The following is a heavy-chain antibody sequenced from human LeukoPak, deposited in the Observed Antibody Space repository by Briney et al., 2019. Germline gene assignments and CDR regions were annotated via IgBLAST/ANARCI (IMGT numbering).Heavy chain of an antibody. CDR3: AREWRTRGFRSGWHIHFDY. Sequence: PGGSLRLSCAASGFTFSSYSMNWVRQPPGKGLEWVSSISSSSSYIYYADSVKGRFTISRDNAKNSLYLQMNSLRAEDTAVYYCAREWRTRGFRSGWHIHFDYWGQGTLVTVSS. D-gene: IGHD6-19*01. CDR1: GFTFSSYS. J-gene: IGHJ4*02. V-gene: IGHV3-21*01. CDR2: ISSSSSYI.